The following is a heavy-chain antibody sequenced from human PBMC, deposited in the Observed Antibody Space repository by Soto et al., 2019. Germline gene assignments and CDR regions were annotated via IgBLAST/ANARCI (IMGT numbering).Heavy chain of an antibody. D-gene: IGHD3-16*02. V-gene: IGHV4-34*01. J-gene: IGHJ3*01. CDR1: GGSFSDYY. Sequence: SETLSLTCAVYGGSFSDYYWSWIRQPPGKGLEWIGEINHSGSTNYNPSLKSRVTISVDTSKNQFSLRLSSVTAADTAVYYCANLDMITFGGVIGPNDEFDVWGQGIMVTVSS. CDR2: INHSGST. CDR3: ANLDMITFGGVIGPNDEFDV.